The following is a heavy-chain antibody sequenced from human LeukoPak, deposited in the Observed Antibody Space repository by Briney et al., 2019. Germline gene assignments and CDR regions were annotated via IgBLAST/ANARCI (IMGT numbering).Heavy chain of an antibody. V-gene: IGHV4-34*01. J-gene: IGHJ6*02. CDR2: INHSGST. CDR1: GGSFSGYY. D-gene: IGHD2-2*01. CDR3: ARGYCSITSCCLYGMDV. Sequence: SETLSLTCAVYGGSFSGYYWSWIRQPPGKGLEWIGEINHSGSTNYNPSLKSRVTISVDTSKNQFSLKLSSVTAADTAVYYCARGYCSITSCCLYGMDVWGQGTTVTVSS.